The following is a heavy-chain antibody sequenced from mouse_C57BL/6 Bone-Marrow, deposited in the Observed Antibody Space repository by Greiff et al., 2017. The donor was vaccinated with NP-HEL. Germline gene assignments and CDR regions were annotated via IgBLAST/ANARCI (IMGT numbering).Heavy chain of an antibody. J-gene: IGHJ1*03. D-gene: IGHD1-1*01. V-gene: IGHV1-55*01. CDR1: GYTFTSYW. Sequence: QVHVKQSGAELVKPGASVKMSCKASGYTFTSYWITWVKQRPGQGLEWIGDIYPGSGSTNYNEKFKSKATLTVDTSSSTAYMQLSSLTSEDSAVYYCARGITTVVATDWYFDVWGTGTTVTVSS. CDR3: ARGITTVVATDWYFDV. CDR2: IYPGSGST.